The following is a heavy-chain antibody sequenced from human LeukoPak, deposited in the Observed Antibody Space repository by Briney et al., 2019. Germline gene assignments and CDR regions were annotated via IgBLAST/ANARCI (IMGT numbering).Heavy chain of an antibody. D-gene: IGHD2-2*01. J-gene: IGHJ4*02. CDR3: ARGLDIVVVPAARVIFSFDY. Sequence: SETLSLTCAVYGGSFSGYYWSWIRQPPGKGLEWIGEINHSGSTNYNPSLKSRDTISVDTSKNQFSLKLSSVTAADTAVYYCARGLDIVVVPAARVIFSFDYWGQGTLVTVSS. CDR1: GGSFSGYY. V-gene: IGHV4-34*01. CDR2: INHSGST.